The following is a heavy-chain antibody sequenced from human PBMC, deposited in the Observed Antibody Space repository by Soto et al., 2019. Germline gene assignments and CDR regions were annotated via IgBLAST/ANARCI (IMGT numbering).Heavy chain of an antibody. Sequence: LRLSCAASGFTFSSYSMNWVRQAPGKGLEWVSYISSSSSTIYYADSVKGRFTISRDNAKNSLYLQMNSLRDEDTAVYYCAREDYYDSSGYYYPTDYFDYWGQGTLVTVSS. V-gene: IGHV3-48*02. J-gene: IGHJ4*02. CDR3: AREDYYDSSGYYYPTDYFDY. CDR2: ISSSSSTI. CDR1: GFTFSSYS. D-gene: IGHD3-22*01.